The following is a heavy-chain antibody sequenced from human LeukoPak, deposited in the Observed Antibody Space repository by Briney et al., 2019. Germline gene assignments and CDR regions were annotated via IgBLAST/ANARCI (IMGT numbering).Heavy chain of an antibody. CDR3: AIGPPYGGYSD. CDR1: GFTFTTYA. V-gene: IGHV3-23*01. J-gene: IGHJ4*02. Sequence: PGGSLRLSCAASGFTFTTYAMTWVRQAHGKGPEWVSSISGSGGRTYYADSLKGRFTISRDNSKNTLYLQMNSLRVEDTAVYYCAIGPPYGGYSDWGQGTLVTVSS. D-gene: IGHD5-12*01. CDR2: ISGSGGRT.